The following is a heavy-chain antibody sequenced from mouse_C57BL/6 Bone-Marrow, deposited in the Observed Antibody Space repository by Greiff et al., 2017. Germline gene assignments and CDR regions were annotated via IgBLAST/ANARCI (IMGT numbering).Heavy chain of an antibody. CDR2: IDPENGDT. D-gene: IGHD1-1*01. J-gene: IGHJ3*01. CDR1: GFNIKDDY. V-gene: IGHV14-4*01. CDR3: TIALSTWFAY. Sequence: LVESGAELVRPGASVKLSCTASGFNIKDDYMHWVKQRPEQGLEWIGWIDPENGDTEYASKFQGKATITADTSSNTAYLQLSSLTSEDTAVYYCTIALSTWFAYWGQGTLVTVSA.